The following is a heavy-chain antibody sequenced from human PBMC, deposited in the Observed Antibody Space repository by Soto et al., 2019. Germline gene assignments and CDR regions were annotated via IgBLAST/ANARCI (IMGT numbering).Heavy chain of an antibody. CDR1: GGSISSSSYY. CDR2: IYYSGST. V-gene: IGHV4-39*01. D-gene: IGHD1-26*01. Sequence: QLQLQESGPGLVKPSETLSLTCTVSGGSISSSSYYWGWIRQPPGKGLEWIGSIYYSGSTYYNPSLKSRVTISVDTSKNQFSLKLSSVTAADTAVYYCARHAVIVGATRQQTNWFDPWGQGTLVTVSS. CDR3: ARHAVIVGATRQQTNWFDP. J-gene: IGHJ5*02.